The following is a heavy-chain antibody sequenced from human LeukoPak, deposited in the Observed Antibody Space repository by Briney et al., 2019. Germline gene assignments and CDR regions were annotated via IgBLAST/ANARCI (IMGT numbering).Heavy chain of an antibody. J-gene: IGHJ6*03. Sequence: SETLSLTCTVSGGFIGTYYRSWVRQSPGTGLEWIGYIYVTGTRYNPYLQSRVTISVDRSRNQFFLKMTSVTAADTAVYYCARHIGGGIEDMDVWGRGTKVTVSS. CDR2: IYVTGT. D-gene: IGHD3-16*02. CDR3: ARHIGGGIEDMDV. CDR1: GGFIGTYY. V-gene: IGHV4-59*08.